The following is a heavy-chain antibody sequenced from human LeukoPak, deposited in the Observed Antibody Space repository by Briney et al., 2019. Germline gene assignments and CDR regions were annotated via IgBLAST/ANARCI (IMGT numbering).Heavy chain of an antibody. CDR3: ARSRATWLRPTDFHY. Sequence: SVKVSCKASAGTFSSYAISWVRQAPGQGLEWMGGIIPIFGTANYAQKFQGRVTITTDESTSTAYMELSSLRSEDTAVYYCARSRATWLRPTDFHYWVQGTLVTVSS. CDR1: AGTFSSYA. V-gene: IGHV1-69*05. J-gene: IGHJ4*02. D-gene: IGHD5-12*01. CDR2: IIPIFGTA.